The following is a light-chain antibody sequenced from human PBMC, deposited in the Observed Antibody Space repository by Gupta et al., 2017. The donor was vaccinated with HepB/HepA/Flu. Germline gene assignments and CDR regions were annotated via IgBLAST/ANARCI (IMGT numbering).Light chain of an antibody. CDR1: STNIGTGYD. J-gene: IGLJ2*01. CDR3: QSYDNSMSGAVV. V-gene: IGLV1-40*01. Sequence: QSLLPQPPPLSGAPGQRVTVSCTEISTNIGTGYDVHWYQQLPGTAPKLLIYADTNRPSGVPDRFSGSKSGTSASLAITGLQAEDEADYYCQSYDNSMSGAVVFGGGTRLSVL. CDR2: ADT.